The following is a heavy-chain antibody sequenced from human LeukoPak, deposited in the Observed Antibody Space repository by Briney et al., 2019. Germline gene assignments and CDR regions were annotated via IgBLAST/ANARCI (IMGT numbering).Heavy chain of an antibody. D-gene: IGHD6-13*01. CDR2: ISSSSSYI. J-gene: IGHJ6*02. CDR3: ARAKGGSTRVRYYYGMNV. V-gene: IGHV3-21*01. Sequence: PGGSLRLSCAASGFTFRRYAMSWVRQAPGKGLEWVSSISSSSSYIYYADSVKGRFTISRDNAKNSLYLQMNSLRAEDTAVYYCARAKGGSTRVRYYYGMNVWGQGTTVTVSS. CDR1: GFTFRRYA.